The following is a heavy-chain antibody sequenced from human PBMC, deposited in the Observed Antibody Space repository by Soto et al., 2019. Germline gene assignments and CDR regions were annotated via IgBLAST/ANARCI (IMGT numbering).Heavy chain of an antibody. CDR1: GGSISSGGYY. V-gene: IGHV4-31*03. J-gene: IGHJ4*02. D-gene: IGHD3-10*01. Sequence: SETLSLTCTVSGGSISSGGYYWSWIRQHPGKGLEWIGYIYYSGSTYYNPSLKSRVTISVDTSKNQFSLKLSSVTAADTAVYYCARVGRRYYYGSGSHPYFDYWGPGTLVTLSS. CDR3: ARVGRRYYYGSGSHPYFDY. CDR2: IYYSGST.